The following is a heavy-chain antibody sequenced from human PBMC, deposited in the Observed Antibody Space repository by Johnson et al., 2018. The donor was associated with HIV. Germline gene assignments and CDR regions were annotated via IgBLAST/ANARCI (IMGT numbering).Heavy chain of an antibody. Sequence: QVQLVESGGGVVQPGGSLRLSCAASGFSFSTYDVHWVRQAPGKGLEWVAFIRYDGNNKFYAGSVKGRFTISRDNAKNTLYLQMNSLRSEDTAIYYCAKVGLGHRNGFDSWGQGTMVTVSS. V-gene: IGHV3-30*02. J-gene: IGHJ3*02. D-gene: IGHD2-15*01. CDR3: AKVGLGHRNGFDS. CDR2: IRYDGNNK. CDR1: GFSFSTYD.